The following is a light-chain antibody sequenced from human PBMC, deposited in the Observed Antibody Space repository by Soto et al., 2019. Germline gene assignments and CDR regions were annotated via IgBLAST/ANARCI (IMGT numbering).Light chain of an antibody. CDR2: SAS. V-gene: IGKV1-39*01. J-gene: IGKJ2*01. CDR1: QSIDTF. Sequence: DIQMTQSPSSLSASVGDRVTITCRASQSIDTFLNWYQQKPGKAPRLLIYSASSLQNGVPSRFSGSGSGTDFTLTISSLEPEDFATYFCQHCYKTPAYNFGQGTKVDIK. CDR3: QHCYKTPAYN.